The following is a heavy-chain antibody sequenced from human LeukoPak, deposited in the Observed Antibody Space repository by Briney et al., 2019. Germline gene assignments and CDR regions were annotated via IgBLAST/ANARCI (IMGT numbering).Heavy chain of an antibody. CDR2: ISGSGGST. CDR3: AKYYSDSSSYIDY. Sequence: GASLRLSCAASGFTFSTYAMSWVRQAPGKGLEWVSAISGSGGSTYYADSVRGRFTISRDSSKNTLYLQMNSLRDEDTAVYYCAKYYSDSSSYIDYWGQGTLVTVSS. J-gene: IGHJ4*02. CDR1: GFTFSTYA. V-gene: IGHV3-23*01. D-gene: IGHD3-22*01.